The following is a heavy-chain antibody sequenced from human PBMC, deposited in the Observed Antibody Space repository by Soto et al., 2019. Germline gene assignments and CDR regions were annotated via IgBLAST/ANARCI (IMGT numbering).Heavy chain of an antibody. CDR2: ISGSGGGT. Sequence: EVQLLDSGGALVQPGGSLRLSCAASGFSFSSHVMSWVRQAPGNGLEWVSSISGSGGGTYYADCVNGRFIISRDNSKNTLDLQMNSPRVEDTAVYYCAKGWGHSWGHGTLVTVSS. V-gene: IGHV3-23*01. CDR3: AKGWGHS. CDR1: GFSFSSHV. J-gene: IGHJ5*01. D-gene: IGHD1-26*01.